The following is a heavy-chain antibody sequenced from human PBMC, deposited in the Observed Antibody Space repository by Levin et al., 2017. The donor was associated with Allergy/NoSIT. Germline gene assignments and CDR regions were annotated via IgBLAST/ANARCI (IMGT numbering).Heavy chain of an antibody. J-gene: IGHJ4*02. CDR2: IIPIFGTA. Sequence: ASVKVSCKASGGTFSSYAISWVRQAPGQGLEWMGGIIPIFGTANYAQKFQGRVTITADESTSTAYMELSSLRSEDTAVYYCATTLGGWNYFDYWGQGTLVTVSS. CDR1: GGTFSSYA. V-gene: IGHV1-69*13. D-gene: IGHD3-16*01. CDR3: ATTLGGWNYFDY.